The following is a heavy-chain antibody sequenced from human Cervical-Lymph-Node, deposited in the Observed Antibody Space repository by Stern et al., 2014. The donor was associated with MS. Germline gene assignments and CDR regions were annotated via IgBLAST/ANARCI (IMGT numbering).Heavy chain of an antibody. J-gene: IGHJ4*02. CDR3: ARETGGYTYGDTDFFDY. CDR1: GGSISSGSFY. CDR2: IYSSGST. Sequence: VQLVESGPGLVKPSQTLSLTCIVSGGSISSGSFYWNWIRQPAGKGLEWIGRIYSSGSTNYNPYLKSRVTISGDTSQNHFSLQVFSMTAADTAVYYCARETGGYTYGDTDFFDYWGQGALVTVSS. V-gene: IGHV4-61*02. D-gene: IGHD5-18*01.